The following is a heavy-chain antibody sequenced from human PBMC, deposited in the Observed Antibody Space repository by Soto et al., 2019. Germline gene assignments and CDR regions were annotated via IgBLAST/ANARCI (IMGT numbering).Heavy chain of an antibody. CDR2: ISWNSGTI. D-gene: IGHD2-8*02. CDR1: GFTFDEYG. CDR3: AKSTGGTPNDMDV. Sequence: DVQLVESGGGLVQPGRSLRLSCGASGFTFDEYGMHWVRQAPGKGLEWVSGISWNSGTIGYADSVKGRFTISRDNAKNSMYLQMSSLRAEGTVLYYCAKSTGGTPNDMDVWGQGTTVTVSS. J-gene: IGHJ6*02. V-gene: IGHV3-9*01.